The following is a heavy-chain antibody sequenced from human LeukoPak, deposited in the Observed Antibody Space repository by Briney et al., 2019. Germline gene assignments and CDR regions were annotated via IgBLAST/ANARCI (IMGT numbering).Heavy chain of an antibody. D-gene: IGHD2-2*01. J-gene: IGHJ3*02. V-gene: IGHV4-4*07. CDR2: IYTSGST. Sequence: PSETLSLTCAVSGGSISNYYWSWIRQPAGKGLELIGRIYTSGSTNYNPSLKSRVTMSVDTSKNQFSLNLSSVTAADTAVYYCARSRCRSISCARRGAFDIWGQGTMVTVSS. CDR3: ARSRCRSISCARRGAFDI. CDR1: GGSISNYY.